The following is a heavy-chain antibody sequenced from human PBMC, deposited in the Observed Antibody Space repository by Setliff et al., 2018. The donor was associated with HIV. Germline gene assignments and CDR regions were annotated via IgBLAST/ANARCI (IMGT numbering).Heavy chain of an antibody. V-gene: IGHV4-4*07. Sequence: SETLSLTCTVSGGSISGDFWTWIRQPAGEGLEWIGRTHASGTTQCEPSLKNRCSMSIDTSKNQFSLKLSSVTAADTAVYYCASQTATGTSATFDSWGQGSLVTVSS. CDR1: GGSISGDF. J-gene: IGHJ4*02. CDR2: THASGTT. CDR3: ASQTATGTSATFDS. D-gene: IGHD2-21*02.